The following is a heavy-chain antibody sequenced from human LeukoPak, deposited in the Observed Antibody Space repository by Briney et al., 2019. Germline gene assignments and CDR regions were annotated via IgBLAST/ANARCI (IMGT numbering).Heavy chain of an antibody. CDR1: GFTVSSNY. J-gene: IGHJ4*02. V-gene: IGHV3-53*01. CDR3: ARYRDDWNDDLFDY. D-gene: IGHD1-1*01. CDR2: IYSGGST. Sequence: GGSLRLSCAASGFTVSSNYMSWVRQAPGKGLEWVSVIYSGGSTYYADSVKGRFTISRDNSKNTLYLQMNSLRVEDTAVYYCARYRDDWNDDLFDYWGQGTLVTVSS.